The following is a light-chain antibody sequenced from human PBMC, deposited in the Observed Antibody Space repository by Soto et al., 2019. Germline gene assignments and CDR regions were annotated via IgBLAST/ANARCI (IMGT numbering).Light chain of an antibody. J-gene: IGKJ1*01. CDR1: QSVSSSY. CDR2: GAS. V-gene: IGKV3-20*01. Sequence: EIVLTQSPGTLSLSPVERATLSCRASQSVSSSYLAWYQQKPGQAPRHLIYGASRRATGIPDRFSGSGSGTDFTLTISRLEPEDFAVYYCQQYGRTFGQGTKVEIK. CDR3: QQYGRT.